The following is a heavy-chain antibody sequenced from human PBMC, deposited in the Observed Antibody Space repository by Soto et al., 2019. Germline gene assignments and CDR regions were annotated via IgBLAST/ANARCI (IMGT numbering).Heavy chain of an antibody. Sequence: EVQLVESGGGLVQPGGSLRLSCAASGFTFSSYWMHWVRQAPGKGLVWVSRINSDGSSTSYADSVKGRFTISRDNAKNTLYLQMNSLRAEDTAVYYCVRPRPYCGGDCPDSWGQGTLVTVSS. V-gene: IGHV3-74*01. CDR2: INSDGSST. CDR1: GFTFSSYW. J-gene: IGHJ4*02. D-gene: IGHD2-21*02. CDR3: VRPRPYCGGDCPDS.